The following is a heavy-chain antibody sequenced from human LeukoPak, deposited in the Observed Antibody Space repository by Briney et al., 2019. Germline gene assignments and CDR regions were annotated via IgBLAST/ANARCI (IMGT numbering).Heavy chain of an antibody. V-gene: IGHV3-21*01. CDR2: ISSSSGYI. D-gene: IGHD3-9*01. CDR1: GLTFSSYS. Sequence: GGSLRLSCAASGLTFSSYSMNWVRQAPGKGLEWVSSISSSSGYIYYADSVKGRFTISRDNAKNSLYLQMNSLRAEDTAVYYCARSRIDYDILTGPDYWGQGTLVTVSS. J-gene: IGHJ4*02. CDR3: ARSRIDYDILTGPDY.